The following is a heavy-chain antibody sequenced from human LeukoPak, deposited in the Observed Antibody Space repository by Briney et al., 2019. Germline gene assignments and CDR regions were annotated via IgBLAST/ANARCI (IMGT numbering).Heavy chain of an antibody. D-gene: IGHD6-19*01. Sequence: PSETLSLTCTVSGGSISSSSYYWGWIRQPPGKGLEWIGSIYYSGSTYYNPSLKSRVTISVDTSKNQFSLKLSSVTAADTAVYYCARGPRFGAVADPYFDYWGQGTLVTVSS. J-gene: IGHJ4*02. CDR2: IYYSGST. CDR3: ARGPRFGAVADPYFDY. CDR1: GGSISSSSYY. V-gene: IGHV4-39*01.